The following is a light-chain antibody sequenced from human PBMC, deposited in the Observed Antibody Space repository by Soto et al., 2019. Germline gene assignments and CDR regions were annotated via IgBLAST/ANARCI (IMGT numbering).Light chain of an antibody. V-gene: IGLV1-40*01. CDR1: SSNIGAGYD. J-gene: IGLJ1*01. Sequence: QSVLTQPPSVSGAPGHRVTFSCTGSSSNIGAGYDVHWYQQLPGTAPKLLIYGNSNRPSGVPDRFSGSKSGTSASLAITGLQAEDEADYYCQSSDSSLNVFGTGTKVTVL. CDR3: QSSDSSLNV. CDR2: GNS.